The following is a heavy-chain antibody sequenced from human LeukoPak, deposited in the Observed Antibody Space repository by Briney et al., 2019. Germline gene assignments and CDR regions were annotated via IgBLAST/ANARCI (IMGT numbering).Heavy chain of an antibody. J-gene: IGHJ4*02. Sequence: SETLSLTCTVSGGSISSSSYYWGWIRQPPGKGLEWIGSIYYSGSTYYNPSLKSRVTISVDTSKNQFSLKLSSVTAADTAVYYCARRPEYYYGSGSYSEYYFDYWGQGTLVTVSS. D-gene: IGHD3-10*01. CDR3: ARRPEYYYGSGSYSEYYFDY. V-gene: IGHV4-39*01. CDR1: GGSISSSSYY. CDR2: IYYSGST.